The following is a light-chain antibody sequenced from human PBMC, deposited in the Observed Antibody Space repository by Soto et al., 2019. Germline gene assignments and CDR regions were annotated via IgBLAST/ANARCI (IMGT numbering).Light chain of an antibody. CDR1: QSISSW. V-gene: IGKV1-5*01. Sequence: DIQMTQSPSTLSASVGDRVTITCRASQSISSWLAWYQQKPGKAPKLLIYDASSLESGVPSRFIGSGSGTEFTLTISSLQTDDFATYYCQQYNSYSTFGQGTKVDIK. CDR2: DAS. J-gene: IGKJ1*01. CDR3: QQYNSYST.